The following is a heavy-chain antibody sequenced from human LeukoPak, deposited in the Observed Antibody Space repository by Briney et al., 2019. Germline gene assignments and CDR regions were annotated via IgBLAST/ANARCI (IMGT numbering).Heavy chain of an antibody. V-gene: IGHV3-23*01. CDR3: AKTSSYDILTGYSRWFDP. D-gene: IGHD3-9*01. Sequence: DSVKGRFTISRDNSKNTLYLQMNSLRAEDTAVYYCAKTSSYDILTGYSRWFDPWGQGTLVTVSS. J-gene: IGHJ5*02.